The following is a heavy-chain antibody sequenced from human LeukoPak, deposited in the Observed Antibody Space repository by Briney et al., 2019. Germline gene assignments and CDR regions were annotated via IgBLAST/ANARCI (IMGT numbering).Heavy chain of an antibody. J-gene: IGHJ4*02. D-gene: IGHD4-17*01. Sequence: ASVKVSCKASGYTFTGYYMHWVRQAPGQGLEWMGRINPNSGGTNYAQKFQGRVTMTRDTSISTAYMELSRLRSDDTAVYYCARSLTVTTRGALLLFWGQGTLVTVSS. CDR2: INPNSGGT. V-gene: IGHV1-2*06. CDR1: GYTFTGYY. CDR3: ARSLTVTTRGALLLF.